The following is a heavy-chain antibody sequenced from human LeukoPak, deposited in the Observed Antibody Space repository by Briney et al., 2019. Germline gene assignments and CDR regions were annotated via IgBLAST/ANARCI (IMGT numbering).Heavy chain of an antibody. J-gene: IGHJ5*02. CDR3: ARLFAPSSSSATGFDP. V-gene: IGHV5-51*01. Sequence: GESLKISCKGSGYSFTSYWIGWVRQMPGKGLGWMGIIYPGDSDTRYSPSFQGQVTISADKSISTAYLQWSSLKASDTAMYYCARLFAPSSSSATGFDPWGQGTLVTVSS. CDR1: GYSFTSYW. CDR2: IYPGDSDT. D-gene: IGHD6-6*01.